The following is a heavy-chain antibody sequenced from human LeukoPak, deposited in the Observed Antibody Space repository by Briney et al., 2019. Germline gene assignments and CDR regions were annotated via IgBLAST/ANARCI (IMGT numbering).Heavy chain of an antibody. Sequence: ASVKVSCKASGYTFTSYGISWVRQAPGQGLEWMGWISAYNGNTNYAQKLQGRVTMTTDTSTSTAYMELRSLRSDDTAVYYCARDLSQSGQQLVYYYYYGMDVWGQGTTVTVSS. CDR2: ISAYNGNT. J-gene: IGHJ6*02. CDR3: ARDLSQSGQQLVYYYYYGMDV. CDR1: GYTFTSYG. D-gene: IGHD6-13*01. V-gene: IGHV1-18*01.